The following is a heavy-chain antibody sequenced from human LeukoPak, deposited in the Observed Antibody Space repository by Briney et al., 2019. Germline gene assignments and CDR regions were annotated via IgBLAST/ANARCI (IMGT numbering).Heavy chain of an antibody. CDR3: ARDYDIPS. CDR2: INPNSGGT. V-gene: IGHV1-2*06. Sequence: ASVKVSCKASGCTFTDYYMQWVRQAPGQGLEWMGRINPNSGGTNYAQKFQGRVTMTRDTSTSTAYMELSRLKSDDTAVYYCARDYDIPSWGQGTLVTVSS. D-gene: IGHD3-9*01. CDR1: GCTFTDYY. J-gene: IGHJ4*02.